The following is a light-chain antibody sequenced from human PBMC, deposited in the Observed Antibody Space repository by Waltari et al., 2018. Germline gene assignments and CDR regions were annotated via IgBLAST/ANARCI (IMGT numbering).Light chain of an antibody. J-gene: IGLJ3*02. V-gene: IGLV4-69*01. CDR3: QTGGHGTWV. CDR2: VNSDGSH. CDR1: SGHSSNV. Sequence: QLVLTQSPSASASLGPSVTLTCTLSSGHSSNVVAWLQQRPEKGPRYLMKVNSDGSHSKGDEIPDRFSGSSSGAERYLTISSLQSEDEADYYCQTGGHGTWVFGGGTKLTVL.